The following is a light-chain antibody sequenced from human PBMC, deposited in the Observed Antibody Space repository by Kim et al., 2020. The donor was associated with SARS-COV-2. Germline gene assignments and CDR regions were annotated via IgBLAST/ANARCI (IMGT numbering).Light chain of an antibody. Sequence: EAVLTQSPGTLSLSPGESATLSCRASQSVDYRLAWYQQKPGRSPSLLMYDTSSRATGIPARFSGSGSGTDFTLTITSLEPEDFAVYYCQQRASWPRTFGQGTKVDIK. CDR1: QSVDYR. CDR3: QQRASWPRT. V-gene: IGKV3-11*01. J-gene: IGKJ2*01. CDR2: DTS.